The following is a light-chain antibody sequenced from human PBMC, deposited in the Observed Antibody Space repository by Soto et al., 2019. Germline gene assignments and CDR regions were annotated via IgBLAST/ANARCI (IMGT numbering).Light chain of an antibody. CDR3: QQYNNWPLT. CDR1: QSVSPW. CDR2: QAS. J-gene: IGKJ4*01. Sequence: DIHMTQSPSTLSVSVRDRVTITCRASQSVSPWLAWYQQKPGKAPRLLIYQASTLESGVPSRFSGSGADTEFTLTISSLQSEDFAVYYCQQYNNWPLTFGGGTKVEIK. V-gene: IGKV1-5*03.